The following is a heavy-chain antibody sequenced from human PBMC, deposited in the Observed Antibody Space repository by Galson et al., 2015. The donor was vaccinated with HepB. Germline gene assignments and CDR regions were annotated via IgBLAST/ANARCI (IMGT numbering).Heavy chain of an antibody. Sequence: SLRLSCAASAFIFNNYAVHWVRQAPGKGLDWVAVISYDGSNKNYADSAKGRFTISRDNSKNTLYLQMNSLRAEDTAVYYCARDSRVDYSAGPDAFDFWGQGTMVTVSS. CDR1: AFIFNNYA. V-gene: IGHV3-30-3*01. CDR3: ARDSRVDYSAGPDAFDF. J-gene: IGHJ3*01. D-gene: IGHD2-15*01. CDR2: ISYDGSNK.